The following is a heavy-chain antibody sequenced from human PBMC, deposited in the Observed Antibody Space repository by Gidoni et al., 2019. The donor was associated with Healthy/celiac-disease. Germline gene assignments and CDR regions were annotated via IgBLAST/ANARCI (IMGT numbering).Heavy chain of an antibody. J-gene: IGHJ6*02. V-gene: IGHV3-23*01. CDR3: AKGSTYPPYLYYYGMDV. CDR1: GFNFSRHA. Sequence: EVQMLESGGGLVQTGGSLRHSCADSGFNFSRHAMSWVRQAPGKGLEWVSVISGIVGSTYYADSVKCRFTISRDNSKNTLFLQMNSLRAEDTAVYYCAKGSTYPPYLYYYGMDVWGQGTTVTVSS. CDR2: ISGIVGST.